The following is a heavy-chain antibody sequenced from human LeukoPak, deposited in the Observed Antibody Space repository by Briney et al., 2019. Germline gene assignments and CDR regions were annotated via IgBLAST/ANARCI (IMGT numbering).Heavy chain of an antibody. V-gene: IGHV4-34*01. CDR2: INHSGST. D-gene: IGHD5-24*01. CDR3: ATRRDGYNPLAWYFDL. CDR1: GGSFSGYY. Sequence: SETLSLTCAVYGGSFSGYYWSWIRQPPGKGLEWIGEINHSGSTNYNPSLKSRVTISVDTSKNQFSLKLSSVTAADTAVYYCATRRDGYNPLAWYFDLWGRGTLVTVSS. J-gene: IGHJ2*01.